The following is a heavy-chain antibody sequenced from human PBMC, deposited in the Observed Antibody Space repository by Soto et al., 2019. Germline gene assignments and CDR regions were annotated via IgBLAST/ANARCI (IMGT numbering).Heavy chain of an antibody. Sequence: EVQLLESGGGLVXPGGSLRLSCAASGFTFSSYAMSWVRQAPGKGLEWVSAISGSGDSTYYADSVKGRFTISRDNSKKTLYLQMNSLRAEDTAVYYYAKDFTPPFDYWGQGTLVTVSS. CDR1: GFTFSSYA. V-gene: IGHV3-23*01. CDR2: ISGSGDST. J-gene: IGHJ4*02. CDR3: AKDFTPPFDY.